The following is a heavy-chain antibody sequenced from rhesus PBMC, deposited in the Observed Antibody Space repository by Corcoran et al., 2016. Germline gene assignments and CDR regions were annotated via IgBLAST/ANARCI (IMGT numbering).Heavy chain of an antibody. CDR1: GGSITGYY. V-gene: IGHV4-73*01. CDR3: ARANVLQFLEWLSNNRFDV. J-gene: IGHJ5-1*01. Sequence: QVKLQQWGEGLVKPSETLSLTCAVYGGSITGYYWRWIRQPPGTGPALLGNIDGNSAITNYNPSLKNRVTISKDTSKNQFSLKLSSVTAADTAVYYCARANVLQFLEWLSNNRFDVWGPGVLVTVSS. CDR2: IDGNSAIT. D-gene: IGHD3-3*01.